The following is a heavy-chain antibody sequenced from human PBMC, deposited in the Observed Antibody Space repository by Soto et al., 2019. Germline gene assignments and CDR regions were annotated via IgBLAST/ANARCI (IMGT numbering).Heavy chain of an antibody. V-gene: IGHV4-34*01. CDR2: INHSGST. D-gene: IGHD3-3*01. CDR3: ARGLTVPKLRLLEWLLPYFDF. Sequence: QVQLQQWGAGLLKPSETLSLTCAVYGGSFSGYYWSWIRQPPGKGLEWMGEINHSGSTNYNPSLKSRVTISVTTSKYQLSLKLSSLTAVDTVVYYCARGLTVPKLRLLEWLLPYFDFWGQGTLVTVSS. J-gene: IGHJ4*02. CDR1: GGSFSGYY.